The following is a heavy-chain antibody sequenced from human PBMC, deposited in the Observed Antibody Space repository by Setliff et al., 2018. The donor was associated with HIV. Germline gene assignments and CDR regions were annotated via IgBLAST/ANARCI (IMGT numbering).Heavy chain of an antibody. CDR2: IDWDDDK. CDR1: GFSLSSDGMC. Sequence: SGPTLVNPTQTLTLTCTFSGFSLSSDGMCVSWIRQPPGKALEWLARIDWDDDKYYSTSLKTRLTISKDTSKNQVVLTMTNMDPVDTATYYCAQLLLPLGAYNYETWGQGMLVTVSS. V-gene: IGHV2-70*11. D-gene: IGHD1-1*01. J-gene: IGHJ5*02. CDR3: AQLLLPLGAYNYET.